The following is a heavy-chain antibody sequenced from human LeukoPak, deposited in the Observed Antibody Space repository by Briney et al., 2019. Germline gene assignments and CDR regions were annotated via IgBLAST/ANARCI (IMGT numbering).Heavy chain of an antibody. J-gene: IGHJ4*02. CDR2: MNPNSGNT. D-gene: IGHD5-18*01. V-gene: IGHV1-8*01. CDR3: ARLDTAMADFDY. CDR1: GYTFTSYD. Sequence: ASVKVSCKASGYTFTSYDINWVRQATGQGLEWMGWMNPNSGNTGYAQKFQGRVTMTRNTSISTAYMELSSLRSEDTAVYYCARLDTAMADFDYWGQGTLVTVSS.